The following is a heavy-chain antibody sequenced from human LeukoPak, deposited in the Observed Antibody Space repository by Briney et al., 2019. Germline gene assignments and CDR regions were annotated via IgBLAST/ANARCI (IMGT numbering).Heavy chain of an antibody. D-gene: IGHD4-17*01. Sequence: GASVKVSCKASGYTFTSYDINWVRQATGQGLEWMGWMNPNSGNTGYAQKFQGRVTMTRNTSISTAYMELSSLRSEDTAVYYCARSLTTVYYYGMDVWGRGTTVTVSS. CDR1: GYTFTSYD. J-gene: IGHJ6*02. CDR2: MNPNSGNT. V-gene: IGHV1-8*01. CDR3: ARSLTTVYYYGMDV.